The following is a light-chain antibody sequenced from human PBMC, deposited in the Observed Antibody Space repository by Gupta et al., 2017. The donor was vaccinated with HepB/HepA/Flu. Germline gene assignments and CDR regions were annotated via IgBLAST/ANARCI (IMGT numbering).Light chain of an antibody. CDR1: QSITTF. CDR2: GAS. V-gene: IGKV1-39*01. J-gene: IGKJ5*01. Sequence: DIQMTQSPSSLSASLGDRVTITCQASQSITTFLVWYQQKPGKAPKLLIYGASSLQSGVPSRFSGSGSGTDFTLTISRLQPEDLAIYYCQQTDSTPITFGQGTPVESK. CDR3: QQTDSTPIT.